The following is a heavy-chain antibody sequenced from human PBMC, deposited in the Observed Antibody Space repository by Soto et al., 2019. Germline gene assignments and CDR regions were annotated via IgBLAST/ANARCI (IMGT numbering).Heavy chain of an antibody. V-gene: IGHV3-33*01. D-gene: IGHD2-15*01. CDR2: IWYDGSNK. J-gene: IGHJ6*02. CDR3: AREVVVAATGYYYGMDV. CDR1: GFTFSSYG. Sequence: QVQLVESGGGVVQPGRSLRLSCAASGFTFSSYGMHWVRQAPGKGLEWVAVIWYDGSNKYYADSVKGRFTISRDNSKNTLYRQMNSLRAEDTAVYYCAREVVVAATGYYYGMDVWGQGTTVTVSS.